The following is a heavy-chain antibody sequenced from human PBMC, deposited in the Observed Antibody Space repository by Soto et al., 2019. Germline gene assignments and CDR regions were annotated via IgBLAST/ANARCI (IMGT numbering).Heavy chain of an antibody. J-gene: IGHJ3*02. CDR1: GYTFITSYY. CDR2: INPTGTMT. D-gene: IGHD5-12*01. CDR3: ARDTGYDHDAFDI. Sequence: QVQQVQSGAEVKKPGASVKLSCKASGYTFITSYYTHWVRQAPGQGLEWMGIINPTGTMTKYSERFQGRLTMTRDTSTSTDYMELSTLTSEDTAVYFCARDTGYDHDAFDIWGQGTMVTVSS. V-gene: IGHV1-46*01.